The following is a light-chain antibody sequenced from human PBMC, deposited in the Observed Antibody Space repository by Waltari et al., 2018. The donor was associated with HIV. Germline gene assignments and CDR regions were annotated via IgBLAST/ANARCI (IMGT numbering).Light chain of an antibody. CDR1: SSDVGGNNY. J-gene: IGLJ2*01. CDR3: SSYAGINTYVL. Sequence: QSALTQPPSASGSPGQSVTISCNGTSSDVGGNNYVSWYQQYPGKAPRLMIYEVYKRPSGGPQRCPGPKSGTTASLTVSGLQAEDEANYYCSSYAGINTYVLFGGGTKLTVL. CDR2: EVY. V-gene: IGLV2-8*01.